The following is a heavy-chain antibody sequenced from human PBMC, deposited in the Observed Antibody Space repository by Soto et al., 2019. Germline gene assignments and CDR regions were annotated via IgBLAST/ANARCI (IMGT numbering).Heavy chain of an antibody. CDR2: INSDGGTT. J-gene: IGHJ4*02. D-gene: IGHD3-10*01. V-gene: IGHV3-74*01. CDR1: GLTLSRYW. Sequence: EVQLVESGGGLVQPGGSLRLSCAGSGLTLSRYWMHWVRQGPGKGLVWVSRINSDGGTTTYADSVKGRFTISRDNAKNTVDLQMNSLRADDTAVYYCLAGETNYFDVWGQGTLVTVSS. CDR3: LAGETNYFDV.